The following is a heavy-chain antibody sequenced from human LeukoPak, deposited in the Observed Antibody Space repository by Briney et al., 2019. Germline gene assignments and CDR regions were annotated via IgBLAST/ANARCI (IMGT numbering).Heavy chain of an antibody. CDR1: GYTFSSYG. Sequence: SVKVSCKASGYTFSSYGISWVRQAPGQGLEWMGWISAYNGNTNYAQKLQGRVTMTTDTSTSTAYMELRSLRSDDTAVYYCARDGGVYGSGDAFDIWGQGTMVTVSS. D-gene: IGHD3-10*01. CDR2: ISAYNGNT. J-gene: IGHJ3*02. V-gene: IGHV1-18*01. CDR3: ARDGGVYGSGDAFDI.